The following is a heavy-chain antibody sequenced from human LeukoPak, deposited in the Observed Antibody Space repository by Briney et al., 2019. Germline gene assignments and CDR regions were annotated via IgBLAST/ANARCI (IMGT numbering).Heavy chain of an antibody. CDR2: INPNSGGT. J-gene: IGHJ4*02. CDR3: ANSYKRWDYFDY. V-gene: IGHV1-2*02. Sequence: WASVKVSCKASGYTFTDYYMHWVRQAPGQGLEWMGWINPNSGGTNYAQKFQGRVTMTRDTSITTAYMELTRLRSDDTAVYYCANSYKRWDYFDYWGQGTLVTVSS. CDR1: GYTFTDYY. D-gene: IGHD4-23*01.